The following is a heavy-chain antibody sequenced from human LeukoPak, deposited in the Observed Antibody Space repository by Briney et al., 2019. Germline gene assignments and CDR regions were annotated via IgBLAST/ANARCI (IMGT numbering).Heavy chain of an antibody. CDR2: ISSNGGST. CDR3: AELGITMIGGV. Sequence: PGGSLRLSCAASGFTFSSYAMHWVRQAPGKGLEYVSAISSNGGSTYYANSVKGRFTISRDNAKNSLYLQMNSLRAEHTAVYYCAELGITMIGGVWGKGTTVTISS. V-gene: IGHV3-64*01. J-gene: IGHJ6*04. D-gene: IGHD3-10*02. CDR1: GFTFSSYA.